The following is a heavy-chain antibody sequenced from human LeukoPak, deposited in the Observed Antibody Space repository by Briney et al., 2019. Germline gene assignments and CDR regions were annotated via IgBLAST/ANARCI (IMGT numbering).Heavy chain of an antibody. CDR2: IIPILGIA. CDR1: GGTFSSYA. Sequence: ASVKVSCKASGGTFSSYAISWVRQAPGQGLEWMGRIIPILGIANYAQKFQGRVTITADKSTSTAYMELSSLRSEDTAVYYCARGDPDFWSGYYLDWGQGTLVTVSS. V-gene: IGHV1-69*04. CDR3: ARGDPDFWSGYYLD. J-gene: IGHJ4*02. D-gene: IGHD3-3*01.